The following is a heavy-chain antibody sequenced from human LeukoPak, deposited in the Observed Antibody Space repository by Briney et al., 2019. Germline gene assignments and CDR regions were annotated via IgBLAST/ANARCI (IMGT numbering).Heavy chain of an antibody. CDR2: INPNTGGT. CDR3: ARSRDRPYYYYGMDV. V-gene: IGHV1-2*02. Sequence: INPNTGGTNYAQKFHGRVTMTRDTSISTAYMELTRLRSDDTAVYYCARSRDRPYYYYGMDVWGQGTTVTVSS. D-gene: IGHD3-10*01. J-gene: IGHJ6*02.